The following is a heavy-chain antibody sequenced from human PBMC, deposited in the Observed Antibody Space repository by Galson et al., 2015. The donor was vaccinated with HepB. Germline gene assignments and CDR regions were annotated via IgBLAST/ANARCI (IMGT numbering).Heavy chain of an antibody. Sequence: SLRLSCAASGFTFSSYAMSWVRQAPGKGLEWVSAISSNGGSTYYADSVKGRFTISRDNSRNTLYLQMSSLRAEDTAVYYCVKAQWLDPFDYWGQGTLVTVSS. CDR2: ISSNGGST. D-gene: IGHD6-19*01. J-gene: IGHJ4*02. CDR1: GFTFSSYA. V-gene: IGHV3-64D*06. CDR3: VKAQWLDPFDY.